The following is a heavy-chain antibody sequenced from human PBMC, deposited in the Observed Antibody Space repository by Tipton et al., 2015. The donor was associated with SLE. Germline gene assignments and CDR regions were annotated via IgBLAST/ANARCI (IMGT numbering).Heavy chain of an antibody. J-gene: IGHJ5*02. V-gene: IGHV1-69*13. CDR2: ITTHSGDT. CDR1: GYIFTTYA. D-gene: IGHD2-2*01. Sequence: QSGAEVKKPGTSVKVSCKTSGYIFTTYAMSWVRQVPGQGPEWMGWITTHSGDTNYAQKFQGRVTIIADESTSTAYMELSSLRSEDTAVYYCARSVWAGHCTSTSCHPNWFDPWGQGTLVTVSS. CDR3: ARSVWAGHCTSTSCHPNWFDP.